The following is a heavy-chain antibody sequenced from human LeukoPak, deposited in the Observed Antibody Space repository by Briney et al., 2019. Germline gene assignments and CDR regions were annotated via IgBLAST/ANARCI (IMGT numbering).Heavy chain of an antibody. Sequence: GGSLRLSCAASGFTFSSYGMHWVRQAPGKGLEWVAVISYDGSNKYYADSVKGRFTISRDNAKNTLYLQMNSLRAEDTAVYYCAKICGGSCRDYWGQGTLVTVSS. CDR1: GFTFSSYG. CDR3: AKICGGSCRDY. D-gene: IGHD2-15*01. CDR2: ISYDGSNK. V-gene: IGHV3-30*18. J-gene: IGHJ4*02.